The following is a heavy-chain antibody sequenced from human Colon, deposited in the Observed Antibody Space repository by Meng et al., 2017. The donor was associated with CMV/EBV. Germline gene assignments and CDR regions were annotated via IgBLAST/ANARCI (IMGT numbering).Heavy chain of an antibody. V-gene: IGHV4-61*08. CDR2: IYYSGST. CDR1: GGSVSSSDYY. J-gene: IGHJ4*02. D-gene: IGHD3-16*01. CDR3: AREVWGSLCYFDY. Sequence: SETLSLTCTVSGGSVSSSDYYWSWIRQPPGKGLEWNGYIYYSGSTNYNPSLKSRVTISVDTSKNQFSLKLSSVTAADTAVYYCAREVWGSLCYFDYWGQGTLVTVSS.